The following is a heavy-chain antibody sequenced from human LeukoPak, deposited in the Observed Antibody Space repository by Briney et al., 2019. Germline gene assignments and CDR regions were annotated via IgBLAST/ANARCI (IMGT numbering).Heavy chain of an antibody. J-gene: IGHJ3*02. V-gene: IGHV3-21*01. CDR3: VRDTFSPDAFDI. CDR2: ISTSSSYI. Sequence: GGSLRLSCAASGXTFSSYSMNWVRQAPGKGREWVSSISTSSSYIYSADSVKGRFTISRDNAKNSLYLQMNSLRAEDTAVYYCVRDTFSPDAFDIWGQGTMVTVSS. D-gene: IGHD3-16*01. CDR1: GXTFSSYS.